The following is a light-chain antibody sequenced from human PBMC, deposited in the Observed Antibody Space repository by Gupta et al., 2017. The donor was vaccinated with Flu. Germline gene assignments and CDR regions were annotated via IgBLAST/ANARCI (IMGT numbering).Light chain of an antibody. V-gene: IGKV3-15*01. J-gene: IGKJ4*01. Sequence: AATLSFSPEEGATHSKTSRRSVSSNLAWYQQKPGQAPRLLIFCAFTGATGAPARFSGSGSGTEFTLTISNLQSEDFAVYYCQQYYNWPRTFGRGTKVEIK. CDR1: RSVSSN. CDR3: QQYYNWPRT. CDR2: CAF.